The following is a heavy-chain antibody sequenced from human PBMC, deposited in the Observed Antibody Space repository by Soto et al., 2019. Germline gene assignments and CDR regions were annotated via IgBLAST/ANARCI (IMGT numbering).Heavy chain of an antibody. V-gene: IGHV1-69*06. CDR1: GGTFSSYA. J-gene: IGHJ1*01. CDR2: IIPIFGTA. CDR3: AIDSSYSGSYYWGYFQH. Sequence: QVQLVQSGAEVKKPGSSVKVSCKASGGTFSSYAISWVRQAPGQGLEWMGGIIPIFGTANYAQKFQGRGTITADKSTSTAYMELSSLRSEDTAVYYCAIDSSYSGSYYWGYFQHWGQGTLVTVSS. D-gene: IGHD1-26*01.